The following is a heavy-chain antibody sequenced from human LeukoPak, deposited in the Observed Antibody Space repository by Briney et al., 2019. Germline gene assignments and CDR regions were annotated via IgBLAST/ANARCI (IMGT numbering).Heavy chain of an antibody. V-gene: IGHV3-23*01. Sequence: GGSLRLSCAASGFTFSSYAMSWARQAPGKGLEWVSAISGSGGSTYYADSVKGRFTISRDNSKNTLYLQMNSLRAEDTAVYYCAKDIVVVVAATNYFDYWGQGALVTVSS. CDR3: AKDIVVVVAATNYFDY. CDR2: ISGSGGST. D-gene: IGHD2-15*01. J-gene: IGHJ4*02. CDR1: GFTFSSYA.